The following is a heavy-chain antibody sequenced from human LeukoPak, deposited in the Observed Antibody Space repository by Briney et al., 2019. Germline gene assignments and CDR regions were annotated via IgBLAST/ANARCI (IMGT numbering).Heavy chain of an antibody. V-gene: IGHV4-31*03. D-gene: IGHD1-26*01. CDR2: IYYSGST. CDR1: GGSLSSGGYY. J-gene: IGHJ4*02. CDR3: ASSSTEATTDVGTVDY. Sequence: SETLSLTCTVSGGSLSSGGYYWSWIRQHPGKGLEWSGYIYYSGSTYYNPSLKSRVTISVDTSKNQFSLKLSSVTAADTAVYYCASSSTEATTDVGTVDYWGQGTLVTVSS.